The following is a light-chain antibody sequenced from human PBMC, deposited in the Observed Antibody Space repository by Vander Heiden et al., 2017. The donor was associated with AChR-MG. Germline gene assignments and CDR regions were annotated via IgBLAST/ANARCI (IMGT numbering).Light chain of an antibody. Sequence: SRELTKPPSVSVSPGQTAIITCSGDVLAKKYSYWYQQRPGQAPRMVVFKDNERPSGIPERFSGSSSGTIVTLTITDVQAEDEADYYCQSGDSRTAVFGTGTKVTVL. J-gene: IGLJ1*01. CDR2: KDN. CDR1: VLAKKY. CDR3: QSGDSRTAV. V-gene: IGLV3-25*03.